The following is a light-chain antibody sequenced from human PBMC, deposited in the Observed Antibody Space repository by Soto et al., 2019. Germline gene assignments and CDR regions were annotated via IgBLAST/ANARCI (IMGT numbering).Light chain of an antibody. V-gene: IGKV3-11*01. CDR1: QSLLHSNGYNY. CDR2: HAD. J-gene: IGKJ4*01. Sequence: VMTQSPLSLPVTPGEPASISYRSSQSLLHSNGYNYLAWYQQKPGQAPRLLIYHADKRATGVPARFSGGGSGTDFTLTITSLEPEDFAVYYCQQCTNWPLCTFGGGTKVDIK. CDR3: QQCTNWPLCT.